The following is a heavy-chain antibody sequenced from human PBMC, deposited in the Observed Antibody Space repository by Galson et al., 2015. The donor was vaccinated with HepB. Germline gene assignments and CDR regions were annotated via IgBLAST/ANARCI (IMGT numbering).Heavy chain of an antibody. D-gene: IGHD6-19*01. CDR3: AHSRPEQWLYQPLFDY. Sequence: PALVKPTQPLTLTCTFSGFSLSTSGVGVGWIRQPPGKALEWLALIYWDDDKRYSPSLKSRLTITKDTSKNQVVLTMTNMDPVDTATYYCAHSRPEQWLYQPLFDYWGQGTLVTVSS. CDR1: GFSLSTSGVG. J-gene: IGHJ4*02. V-gene: IGHV2-5*02. CDR2: IYWDDDK.